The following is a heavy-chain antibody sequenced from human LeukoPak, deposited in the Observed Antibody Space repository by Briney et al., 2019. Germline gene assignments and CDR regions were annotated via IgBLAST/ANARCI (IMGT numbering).Heavy chain of an antibody. CDR3: ARDRNVFIPSAPRDHDAFDI. Sequence: ASVKVSRKASGYTFTGYYMHWVRQAPGQGLEWMGWINPNSGGTSYAQKFQGRVTMTRDTSISTAYMELSRLRSDDTAVYYCARDRNVFIPSAPRDHDAFDIWGQGTMVTVSS. D-gene: IGHD2-2*01. CDR1: GYTFTGYY. J-gene: IGHJ3*02. CDR2: INPNSGGT. V-gene: IGHV1-2*02.